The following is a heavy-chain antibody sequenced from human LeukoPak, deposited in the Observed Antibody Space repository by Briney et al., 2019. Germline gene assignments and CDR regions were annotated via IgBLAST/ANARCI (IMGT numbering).Heavy chain of an antibody. CDR2: IRYDGSNK. CDR3: AKDGTRKYDSSGYYYY. CDR1: GFTFSSYG. V-gene: IGHV3-30*02. J-gene: IGHJ4*02. Sequence: PGGSLRLSCAASGFTFSSYGMHWVRQAPGKGLEWVAFIRYDGSNKYYADSVKGRFTISRDNSKNTLYLQMNSLRAEDTAVYYCAKDGTRKYDSSGYYYYWGQGTLVTVSS. D-gene: IGHD3-22*01.